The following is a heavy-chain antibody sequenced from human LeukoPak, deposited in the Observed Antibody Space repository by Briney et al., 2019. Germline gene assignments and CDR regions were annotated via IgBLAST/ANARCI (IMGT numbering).Heavy chain of an antibody. V-gene: IGHV4-4*02. D-gene: IGHD4-17*01. J-gene: IGHJ3*02. CDR2: IYHSGST. Sequence: SGTLSITCAVSGGSISSSNWWRWVRQPPGKGLEWIGEIYHSGSTNYNPSLKSRVTISVDKSKNQFSLKLSSVTAADTAVYYCARTDDYGDSRGAFDIWGQGTMVTVSS. CDR3: ARTDDYGDSRGAFDI. CDR1: GGSISSSNW.